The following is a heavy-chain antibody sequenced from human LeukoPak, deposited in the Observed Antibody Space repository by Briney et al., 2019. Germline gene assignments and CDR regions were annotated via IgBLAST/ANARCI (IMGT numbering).Heavy chain of an antibody. V-gene: IGHV1-2*02. CDR2: INPNSGGT. CDR1: GYTFTDYY. J-gene: IGHJ3*02. D-gene: IGHD3-22*01. Sequence: ASVKVSCKASGYTFTDYYMHWVRQAPGQGREWMGWINPNSGGTNYAKKFQGRVAMTRDTSISTAYMELSRLRSDDTAVYYCESGFMGYDRSGYYDDAFDIWGQGTMVTVSS. CDR3: ESGFMGYDRSGYYDDAFDI.